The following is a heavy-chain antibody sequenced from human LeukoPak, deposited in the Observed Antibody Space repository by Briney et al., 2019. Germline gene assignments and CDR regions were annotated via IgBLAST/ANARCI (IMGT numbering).Heavy chain of an antibody. Sequence: EASVKVPCKASGYTFTSYSISWVRQAPGQGLEWMGWISAYNGNTIYAQKVKGRVTMTTDTSTSTAYMELRSLKSDDTAVYYCARASYCSGGSCYSDYWGQGTLVTVSS. CDR1: GYTFTSYS. V-gene: IGHV1-18*01. D-gene: IGHD2-15*01. J-gene: IGHJ4*02. CDR2: ISAYNGNT. CDR3: ARASYCSGGSCYSDY.